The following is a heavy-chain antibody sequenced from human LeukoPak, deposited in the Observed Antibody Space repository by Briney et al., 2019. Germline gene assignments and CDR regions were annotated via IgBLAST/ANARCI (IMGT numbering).Heavy chain of an antibody. J-gene: IGHJ1*01. D-gene: IGHD6-19*01. CDR2: INPNSGGT. CDR1: GYTFTGYY. Sequence: ASVKVSCTASGYTFTGYYMHWVRQAPGQGLEWMGWINPNSGGTNYAQKFQGRVTMTRDTSISTAYMELSRLRSDDTAVYYCARDGYSSGWYRDEYFQHWGQGTLVTVSS. V-gene: IGHV1-2*02. CDR3: ARDGYSSGWYRDEYFQH.